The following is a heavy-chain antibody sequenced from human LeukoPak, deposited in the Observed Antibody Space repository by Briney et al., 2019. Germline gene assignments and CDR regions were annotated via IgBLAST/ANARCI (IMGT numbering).Heavy chain of an antibody. Sequence: ASVKVSCKASGGTFSSYAISWVRQAPGQGLEWMGRIIPILGIANYAQKFQGRVTITADKSASTAYMELSSLRSEDTAVYYCARENQIGGVIIPMDYWGQGTLVTVSS. D-gene: IGHD3-10*01. V-gene: IGHV1-69*04. CDR3: ARENQIGGVIIPMDY. J-gene: IGHJ4*02. CDR2: IIPILGIA. CDR1: GGTFSSYA.